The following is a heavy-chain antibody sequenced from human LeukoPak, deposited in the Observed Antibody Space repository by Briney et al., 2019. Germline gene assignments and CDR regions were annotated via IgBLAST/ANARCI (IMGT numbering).Heavy chain of an antibody. Sequence: ASVKVSCKASGYTFTSYYMHWVRQAPGQGLEWMGIINPSGGSTSKAQKFQGRVTMTRNTSTSTVYMELSSLRSEDTAVYYCARGGQGNTDNYYYYGMHVWGQGTTVTVSS. D-gene: IGHD5-18*01. CDR3: ARGGQGNTDNYYYYGMHV. CDR2: INPSGGST. J-gene: IGHJ6*02. V-gene: IGHV1-46*01. CDR1: GYTFTSYY.